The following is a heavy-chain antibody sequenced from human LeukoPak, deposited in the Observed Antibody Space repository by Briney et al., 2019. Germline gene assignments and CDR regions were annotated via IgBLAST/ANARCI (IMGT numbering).Heavy chain of an antibody. V-gene: IGHV3-21*01. CDR2: ISSSSSYI. J-gene: IGHJ5*02. CDR3: ARENIVGATRNWFDP. D-gene: IGHD1-26*01. CDR1: GFTFSSYS. Sequence: GGSLRLSCAASGFTFSSYSMNWVRQAPGKGLEWVSSISSSSSYIYYADSVKGRFTISRDNAKNSLYLQMNSLRAEDTAVYYCARENIVGATRNWFDPWGQGTLVTVSS.